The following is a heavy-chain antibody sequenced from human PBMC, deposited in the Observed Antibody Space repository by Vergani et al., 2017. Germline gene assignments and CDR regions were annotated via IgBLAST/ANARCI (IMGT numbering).Heavy chain of an antibody. CDR1: GGSISSGDYY. CDR3: ARGGGFGEFNWFDP. V-gene: IGHV4-30-4*08. J-gene: IGHJ5*02. Sequence: QVQLQESGPGLVKPSQTLSLTCTVSGGSISSGDYYWSWIRQPPGKGLEWIGYIYYSGNMYYNPSFKSRLIISIDTSKNQFSLKLNSVTAADAAVYYCARGGGFGEFNWFDPWGQGTVVTVSS. CDR2: IYYSGNM. D-gene: IGHD3-10*01.